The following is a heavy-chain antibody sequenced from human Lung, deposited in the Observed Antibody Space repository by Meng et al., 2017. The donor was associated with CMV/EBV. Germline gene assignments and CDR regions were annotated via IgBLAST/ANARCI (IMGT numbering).Heavy chain of an antibody. Sequence: SXXVSXKASGGTFSSYAISWVRQAPGQGLEWMGGIIPIFGTANYAQKFQGRVTITTDESTSTAYMELSSLRSEDTAVYYCARDRPITIFGVVQSQWFDPWXQGTXVTVSS. CDR1: GGTFSSYA. CDR3: ARDRPITIFGVVQSQWFDP. D-gene: IGHD3-3*01. J-gene: IGHJ5*02. V-gene: IGHV1-69*05. CDR2: IIPIFGTA.